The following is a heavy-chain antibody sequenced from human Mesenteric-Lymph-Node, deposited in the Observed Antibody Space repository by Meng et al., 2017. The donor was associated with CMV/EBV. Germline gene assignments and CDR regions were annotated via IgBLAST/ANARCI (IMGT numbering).Heavy chain of an antibody. V-gene: IGHV4-34*01. CDR1: GGPVSGYY. Sequence: VLLTPSEPPSLTGAAYGGPVSGYYWTWIGQPPGKGLEWIGEINSSGSTNYNPSLKSRVAISVDTSKNQFSLKLSSVTAADTAVYYCARHQRWLKSEGGFNYWGQGTLVTVSS. J-gene: IGHJ4*02. CDR3: ARHQRWLKSEGGFNY. CDR2: INSSGST. D-gene: IGHD4-23*01.